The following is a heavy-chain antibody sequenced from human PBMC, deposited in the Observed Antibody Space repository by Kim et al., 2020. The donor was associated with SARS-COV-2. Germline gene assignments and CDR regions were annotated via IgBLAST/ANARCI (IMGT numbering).Heavy chain of an antibody. Sequence: YADSVKGRFTISRDNSKNTLYLQMNSLRAEDTAVYYCAKAFGAHDAFDIWGQGTMVTVSS. CDR3: AKAFGAHDAFDI. D-gene: IGHD3-10*01. V-gene: IGHV3-30*02. J-gene: IGHJ3*02.